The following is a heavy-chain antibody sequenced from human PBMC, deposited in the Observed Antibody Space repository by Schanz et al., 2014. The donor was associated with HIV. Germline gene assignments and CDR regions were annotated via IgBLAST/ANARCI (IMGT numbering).Heavy chain of an antibody. Sequence: EVQLVESGGGLVKPGGSLSLSCAASGFTFMRHTMNWVRLAPGKGLEWVSTVGYGGDNTYYADSVEGRFTISRDNSKNTVYLQMNSLRAEDTALYYCAKRGPYTGRYEYFQQWGQGTLVTVSS. D-gene: IGHD1-26*01. CDR1: GFTFMRHT. V-gene: IGHV3-23*04. CDR2: VGYGGDNT. J-gene: IGHJ1*01. CDR3: AKRGPYTGRYEYFQQ.